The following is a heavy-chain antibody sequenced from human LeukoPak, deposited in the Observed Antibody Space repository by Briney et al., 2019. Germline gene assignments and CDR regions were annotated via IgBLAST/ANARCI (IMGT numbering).Heavy chain of an antibody. D-gene: IGHD2/OR15-2a*01. CDR2: IYYSGST. V-gene: IGHV4-30-4*01. CDR1: GGSISSGDYY. Sequence: SETLSLTCTVSGGSISSGDYYWSWIRQPPGKGLEWIGYIYYSGSTYYNPSLKSRVTISVDTSKNQFSLKLSSVTAADTAAYYCARDNTLSVWFDPWGQGTLVTVSS. CDR3: ARDNTLSVWFDP. J-gene: IGHJ5*02.